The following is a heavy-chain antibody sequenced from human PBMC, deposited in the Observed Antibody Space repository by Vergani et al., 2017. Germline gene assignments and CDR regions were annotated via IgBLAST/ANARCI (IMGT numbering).Heavy chain of an antibody. CDR3: ATTRDCSGGSCYSYYYMDV. D-gene: IGHD2-15*01. CDR2: ISYDGSNK. CDR1: GFTSSYYG. J-gene: IGHJ6*03. V-gene: IGHV3-30*03. Sequence: QVHLVESGGGVVQPGRSLRLSCVVSGFTSSYYGMHWVRQAPGKGLEWVAVISYDGSNKYYADSVKGRFTISRDNSKNTLYLQMNSLRAEDTAVYYCATTRDCSGGSCYSYYYMDVWGKGTTVTVSS.